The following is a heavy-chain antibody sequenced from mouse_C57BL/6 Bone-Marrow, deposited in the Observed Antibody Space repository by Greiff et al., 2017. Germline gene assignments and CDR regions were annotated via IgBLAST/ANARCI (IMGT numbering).Heavy chain of an antibody. D-gene: IGHD3-3*01. CDR1: GYTFTSYW. J-gene: IGHJ2*01. V-gene: IGHV1-52*01. Sequence: VQLQQSGAELVRPGSSVKLSCKASGYTFTSYWMPWVKQRPIKGLEWIGNIDPSDSETHYNQKFKDKATLTVDKSSSIAYMQLSGLTSEYYAAGDYASGHYLPHWGQGTTLTVSS. CDR2: IDPSDSET. CDR3: ASGHYLPH.